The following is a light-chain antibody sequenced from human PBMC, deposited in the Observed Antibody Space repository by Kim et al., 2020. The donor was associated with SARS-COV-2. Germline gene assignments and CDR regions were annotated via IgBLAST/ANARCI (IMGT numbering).Light chain of an antibody. CDR1: HSVTSPF. CDR3: QHYGNSPYT. J-gene: IGKJ2*01. CDR2: GAS. Sequence: LSPEERATLSCRASHSVTSPFLVWYQQKPGQAPRLLIYGASSRATGIPDRFSGSGSGTDFSLTIRRLEPEDFAVYYCQHYGNSPYTFGQGTKLEI. V-gene: IGKV3-20*01.